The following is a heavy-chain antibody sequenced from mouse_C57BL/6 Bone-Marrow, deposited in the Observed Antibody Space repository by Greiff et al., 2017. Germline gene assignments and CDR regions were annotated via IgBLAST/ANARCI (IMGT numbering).Heavy chain of an antibody. CDR3: TIFYSSSFYYLDS. V-gene: IGHV14-4*01. CDR2: IDPENGDT. CDR1: GFNIKDDY. Sequence: EVKLQESGAELVRPGASVKLSCTASGFNIKDDYMHWVKQRPEQGLEWIGWIDPENGDTEYASKFQGKATIPVNTSSNTAYLQLSSLTSEDTGVYYCTIFYSSSFYYLDSRGGDDTLTVSS. D-gene: IGHD1-1*01. J-gene: IGHJ2*01.